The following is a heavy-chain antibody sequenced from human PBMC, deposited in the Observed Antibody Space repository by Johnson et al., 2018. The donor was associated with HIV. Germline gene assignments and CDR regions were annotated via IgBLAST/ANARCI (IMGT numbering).Heavy chain of an antibody. Sequence: VQLVESGGGVVRPGGSLRLSCAASGFTFDDYGMSWVRQAPGKGLEWVSGINWNGGSTGYADSVKGRFTISRDNAKNSLYLQMNSLRTDDSAGYYGARPTVVVLPPGAFDIWGPGSMVTVSS. D-gene: IGHD2-2*01. CDR3: ARPTVVVLPPGAFDI. V-gene: IGHV3-20*04. CDR1: GFTFDDYG. CDR2: INWNGGST. J-gene: IGHJ3*02.